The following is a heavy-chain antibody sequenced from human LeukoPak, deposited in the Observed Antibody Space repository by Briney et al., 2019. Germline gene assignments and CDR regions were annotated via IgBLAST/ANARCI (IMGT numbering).Heavy chain of an antibody. CDR3: ARQLGGSGSY. V-gene: IGHV3-7*01. D-gene: IGHD3-10*01. Sequence: GGSLRLSCAVSGFNFNSYWMSWVRQAPGKGPEWVANIKQDGGEKYYVDSVKGRFTISRDNAKNSVYLQMNSLRADDTAVYYCARQLGGSGSYWGQGTLVTVSS. CDR1: GFNFNSYW. J-gene: IGHJ4*02. CDR2: IKQDGGEK.